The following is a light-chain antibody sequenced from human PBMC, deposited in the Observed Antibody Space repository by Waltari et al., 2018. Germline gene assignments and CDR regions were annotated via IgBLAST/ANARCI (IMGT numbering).Light chain of an antibody. V-gene: IGKV4-1*01. CDR3: QQYYSTPLFT. CDR1: QSFLYSSNNKNY. J-gene: IGKJ3*01. Sequence: DIVMTQSPDSLAVSLGARATINCKSSQSFLYSSNNKNYLAWYQQKPGQPPKLLIYWASTRESGVPDRFSGSGSGTDFTLTISSLQAEDVAVYYCQQYYSTPLFTFGPGAKVDIK. CDR2: WAS.